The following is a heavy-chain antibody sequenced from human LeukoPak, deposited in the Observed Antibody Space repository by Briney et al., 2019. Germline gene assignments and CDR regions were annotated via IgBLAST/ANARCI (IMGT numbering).Heavy chain of an antibody. V-gene: IGHV4-59*08. J-gene: IGHJ3*02. CDR3: ARLRGTSDAFDI. Sequence: SETLSLTCRVAGESFSGYYWSWIRQPPGKVLEWIGYIYYSGSTNYNPSLKSRVTISVDTSKNQFSLKLSSVTAADTAVYYCARLRGTSDAFDIWGQGTMVTVSS. CDR1: GESFSGYY. CDR2: IYYSGST. D-gene: IGHD1-1*01.